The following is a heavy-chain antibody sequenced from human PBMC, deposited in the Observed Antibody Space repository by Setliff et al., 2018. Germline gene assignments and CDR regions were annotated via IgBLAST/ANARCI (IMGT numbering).Heavy chain of an antibody. CDR1: GYSFNSYY. J-gene: IGHJ4*02. V-gene: IGHV1-46*02. CDR2: INPGGGSS. D-gene: IGHD6-13*01. CDR3: ARGGMAAANRKGVFEY. Sequence: ASVKVSCKASGYSFNSYYMHWVRQAPGQGLEWMGIINPGGGSSSSTEKFQGRVTMTRDTSTSTFYMEVNILRSDDTAVYYCARGGMAAANRKGVFEYWGQGTLVTVSS.